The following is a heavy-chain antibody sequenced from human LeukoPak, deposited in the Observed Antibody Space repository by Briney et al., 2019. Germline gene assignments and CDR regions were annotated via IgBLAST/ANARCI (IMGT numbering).Heavy chain of an antibody. J-gene: IGHJ5*02. Sequence: SETLTLTCAVYGGSFSGYYWSWIRQPPGRGPEWIGEINHSGSTNYNPSLKSRVTISVDTSKNQFSLKLSSVAAADTAVYYCARDPTAAGKGAWFDPWGQGTLVTVSS. D-gene: IGHD6-13*01. CDR1: GGSFSGYY. CDR3: ARDPTAAGKGAWFDP. V-gene: IGHV4-34*01. CDR2: INHSGST.